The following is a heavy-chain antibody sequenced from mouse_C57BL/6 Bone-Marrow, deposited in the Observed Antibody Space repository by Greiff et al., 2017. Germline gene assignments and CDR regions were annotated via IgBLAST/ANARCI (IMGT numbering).Heavy chain of an antibody. J-gene: IGHJ3*01. CDR3: GGGLRRVAY. D-gene: IGHD2-4*01. CDR2: IHPNSGST. CDR1: GYTFTSYW. V-gene: IGHV1-64*01. Sequence: QVQLKQPGAELVKPGASVKLSCKASGYTFTSYWMHWVKQRPGQGLEWIGMIHPNSGSTKYNEKLKSKATLTVDNSSSPAYMQLSSLTSEDSAVYYCGGGLRRVAYWGQGTLVTVSA.